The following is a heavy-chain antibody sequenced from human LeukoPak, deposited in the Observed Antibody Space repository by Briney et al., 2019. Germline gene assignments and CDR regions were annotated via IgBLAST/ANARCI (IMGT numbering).Heavy chain of an antibody. Sequence: PGGSLRLSCAASGFTVSSNYMSWVRQAPGKGLEWVSVIYSGGSTYYADSVKGRFTISRDNSKNTLYLQMNSLRAEDTAVYYCARGRIAAAGYYFDYWGQGTLVTVSS. CDR3: ARGRIAAAGYYFDY. CDR1: GFTVSSNY. D-gene: IGHD6-13*01. CDR2: IYSGGST. V-gene: IGHV3-53*01. J-gene: IGHJ4*02.